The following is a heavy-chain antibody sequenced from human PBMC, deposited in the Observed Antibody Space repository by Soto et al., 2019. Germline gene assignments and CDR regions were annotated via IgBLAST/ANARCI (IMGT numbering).Heavy chain of an antibody. Sequence: SVNVSCKASGFTFTSSAVQWVRQARGQRLEWIGWIVVGSGNTNYAQKFQERVTITRXXXXXXAXMXLXXLXSEDTAVYYCAADARDCTNGVCFLPNYGMDVWGRG. CDR3: AADARDCTNGVCFLPNYGMDV. J-gene: IGHJ6*02. CDR2: IVVGSGNT. CDR1: GFTFTSSA. V-gene: IGHV1-58*01. D-gene: IGHD2-8*01.